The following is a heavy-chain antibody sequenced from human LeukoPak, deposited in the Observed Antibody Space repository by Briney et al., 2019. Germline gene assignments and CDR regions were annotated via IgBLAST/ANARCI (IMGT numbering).Heavy chain of an antibody. D-gene: IGHD2-15*01. Sequence: GGPLRLSCEASGFTFSGIGMTWVRRAPGKGRGWWPTIKQDGSEKYYVDSVKGRFTISRDNAKNSLYLQMNSLRAEDTAVYYCARRCSGGSCYPRAEYFQHWGQGTLVTVSS. V-gene: IGHV3-7*03. CDR1: GFTFSGIG. J-gene: IGHJ1*01. CDR3: ARRCSGGSCYPRAEYFQH. CDR2: IKQDGSEK.